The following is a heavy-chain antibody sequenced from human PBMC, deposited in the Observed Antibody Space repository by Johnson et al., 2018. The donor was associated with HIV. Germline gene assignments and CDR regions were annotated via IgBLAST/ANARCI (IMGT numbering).Heavy chain of an antibody. CDR2: ISYDGSNK. CDR3: AIPDSSAWDSSGYYHGEAFDI. D-gene: IGHD3-22*01. Sequence: QMQLVESGGRLVQPGRSLRLSCAASGFTFSIYGMHWVRQAPGKGLEWVAVISYDGSNKYYADSVKGRFTISRDNSKNTLYLQMNSRRAEDTAVYYWAIPDSSAWDSSGYYHGEAFDIWGQGTMGTVSS. V-gene: IGHV3-30*03. J-gene: IGHJ3*02. CDR1: GFTFSIYG.